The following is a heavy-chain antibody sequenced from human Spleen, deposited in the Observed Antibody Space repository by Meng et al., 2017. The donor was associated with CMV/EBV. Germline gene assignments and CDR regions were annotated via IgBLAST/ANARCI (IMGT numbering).Heavy chain of an antibody. J-gene: IGHJ4*02. V-gene: IGHV1-69*10. Sequence: SVKVSCKTSGDIISSYAIYWVRQAPGQGLEWMGGIIPVLGVAKYAQKFQGRVTITADKSTSTAYMELSRLGSEDTAVYYCAISPYYDFWSGGPTPIDYWGQGTLVTVSS. CDR2: IIPVLGVA. D-gene: IGHD3-3*01. CDR3: AISPYYDFWSGGPTPIDY. CDR1: GDIISSYA.